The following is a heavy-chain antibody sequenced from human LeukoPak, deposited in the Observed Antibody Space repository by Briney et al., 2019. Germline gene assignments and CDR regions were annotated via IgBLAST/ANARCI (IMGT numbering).Heavy chain of an antibody. CDR3: ARGRYYDSSGYPFDY. CDR2: INHSGST. Sequence: PSETLSLTCAVYGGSFSGYYCSWIRQPPGKGLEWIGEINHSGSTNYNPSLKSRVTISVDTSKNQFSLKLSSVTAADTAVYYCARGRYYDSSGYPFDYWGQGTLVTVSS. CDR1: GGSFSGYY. D-gene: IGHD3-22*01. J-gene: IGHJ4*02. V-gene: IGHV4-34*01.